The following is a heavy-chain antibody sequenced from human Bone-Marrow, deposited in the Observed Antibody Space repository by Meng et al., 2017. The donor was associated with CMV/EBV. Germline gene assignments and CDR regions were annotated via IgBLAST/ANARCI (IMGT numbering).Heavy chain of an antibody. J-gene: IGHJ4*02. CDR3: ASDDCRDEDCWGQTFNY. CDR1: GYTFTSYY. Sequence: ASVKVSCKASGYTFTSYYVHWVRQAPGQGLEWMGIIHSSDGSTSYAPKFQGTITMTRDTSTSTVHMVLSSLRSEDTAVYYCASDDCRDEDCWGQTFNYWGQGTLLTVSS. D-gene: IGHD2-21*01. V-gene: IGHV1-46*01. CDR2: IHSSDGST.